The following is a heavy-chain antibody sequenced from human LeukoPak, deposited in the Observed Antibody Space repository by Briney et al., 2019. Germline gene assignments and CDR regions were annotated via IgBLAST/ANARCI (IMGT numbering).Heavy chain of an antibody. CDR2: MNPNSGNT. D-gene: IGHD3-10*01. CDR3: ARDRFYYGSGIFNY. J-gene: IGHJ4*02. V-gene: IGHV1-8*03. CDR1: GYTFTSYD. Sequence: ASVKVSCTASGYTFTSYDINWVRQATGQGLEWMGWMNPNSGNTGYAQKFQGRVTITRNTSISTAYMELSSLRSEDTAVYYCARDRFYYGSGIFNYWGQGTLVTVSS.